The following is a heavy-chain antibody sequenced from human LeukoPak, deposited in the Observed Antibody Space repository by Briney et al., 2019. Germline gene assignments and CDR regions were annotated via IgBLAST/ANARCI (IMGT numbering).Heavy chain of an antibody. CDR2: INHSGST. CDR3: ARDDRGISAAGYL. V-gene: IGHV4-34*01. CDR1: GGSFSGYY. Sequence: PSETLSLTCTVYGGSFSGYYWNWIRQPPGKGLEWIGEINHSGSTNYNPSLKSRVTMSVDTSKNQFSLKLSSVTAADTAVYYCARDDRGISAAGYLWGRGTLVTVSS. D-gene: IGHD6-13*01. J-gene: IGHJ2*01.